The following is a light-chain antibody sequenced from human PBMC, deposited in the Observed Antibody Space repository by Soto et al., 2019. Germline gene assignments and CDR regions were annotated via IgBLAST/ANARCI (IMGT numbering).Light chain of an antibody. CDR1: QGISSY. CDR3: QQFRSFPIT. CDR2: AAS. Sequence: AIRMTQSPSSLSASTGDGVTITCRASQGISSYLAWYQQKPGKAPKLLIYAASTLQSGVPSRFSGSGSGTDFTLTISSLQPEDFATYYCQQFRSFPITFGQGTRLEIK. V-gene: IGKV1-8*01. J-gene: IGKJ5*01.